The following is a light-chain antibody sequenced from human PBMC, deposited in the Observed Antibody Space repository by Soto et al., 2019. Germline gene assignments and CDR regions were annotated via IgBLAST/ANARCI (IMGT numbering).Light chain of an antibody. J-gene: IGKJ4*01. V-gene: IGKV3-15*01. CDR3: QQYSNWPLT. Sequence: EIVMTQSPATLSVSPGERATLSCRASQSVSSNLAWYQQKTGQAPRLLIYGVSTRATGIPARVSGSGSGTEFTLTISSLQSEDFAVYYCQQYSNWPLTFGGGTKVEIK. CDR2: GVS. CDR1: QSVSSN.